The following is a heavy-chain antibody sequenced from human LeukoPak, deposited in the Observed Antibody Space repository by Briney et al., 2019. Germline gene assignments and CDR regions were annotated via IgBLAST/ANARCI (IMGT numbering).Heavy chain of an antibody. CDR3: ARGDSSGLDY. Sequence: GGSLRLSCAASGFTFSSYAIHWVRQAPGKGLEYVSAISSNGGSTYYANSVKGRFTISRDNSKNTLYLQMGSLRAEDMAVYYCARGDSSGLDYWGQGTLVTVSS. J-gene: IGHJ4*02. CDR1: GFTFSSYA. CDR2: ISSNGGST. D-gene: IGHD6-19*01. V-gene: IGHV3-64*01.